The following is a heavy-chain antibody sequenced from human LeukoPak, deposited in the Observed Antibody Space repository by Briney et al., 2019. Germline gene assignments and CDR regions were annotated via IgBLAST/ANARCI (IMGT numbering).Heavy chain of an antibody. D-gene: IGHD3-22*01. CDR2: ISSDGSNK. CDR1: GFTFSDYW. J-gene: IGHJ4*02. Sequence: PGGSLRLSCAASGFTFSDYWMSWVRQAPGKGLEWVAVISSDGSNKYYADSVKGRFTISRDNSKNTLYLQMNSLRAEDTAVYSCASHYDTSGYHYFDFWGQGTLVTVSS. CDR3: ASHYDTSGYHYFDF. V-gene: IGHV3-30-3*01.